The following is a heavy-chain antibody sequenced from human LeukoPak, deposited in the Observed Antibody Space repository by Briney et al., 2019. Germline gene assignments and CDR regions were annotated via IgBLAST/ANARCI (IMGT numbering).Heavy chain of an antibody. CDR2: IRSKAYGGTT. CDR3: TRNMLGIAWFDP. V-gene: IGHV3-49*04. D-gene: IGHD7-27*01. Sequence: PGGSLRLSCSASGFTFSNYDMHWVRQAPGKGLEWVGFIRSKAYGGTTEYAASVKGRFTISRDDSKSIAYLQMNSLQSEDTAVYYCTRNMLGIAWFDPWGQGNLVTGSS. J-gene: IGHJ5*02. CDR1: GFTFSNYD.